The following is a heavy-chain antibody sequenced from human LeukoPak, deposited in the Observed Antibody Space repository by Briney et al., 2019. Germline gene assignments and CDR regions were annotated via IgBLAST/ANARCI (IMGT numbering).Heavy chain of an antibody. CDR2: ISYDGSNK. J-gene: IGHJ4*02. D-gene: IGHD3-10*01. CDR1: GFTFSSYG. Sequence: PGRSLRLSCAASGFTFSSYGMHWVRQAPGKGLEWVAVISYDGSNKYYGDSVKGRFTISRDNSKDTLYLQMNSLRAEDTAVYYCAKYHGFHFFDYWGQGTLVTASS. V-gene: IGHV3-30*18. CDR3: AKYHGFHFFDY.